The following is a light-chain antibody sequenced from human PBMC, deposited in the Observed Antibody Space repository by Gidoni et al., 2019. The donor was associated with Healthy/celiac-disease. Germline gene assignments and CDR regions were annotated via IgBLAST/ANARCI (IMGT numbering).Light chain of an antibody. V-gene: IGKV3-11*01. CDR2: DAS. CDR1: QSVSSY. Sequence: EIVLTQSPATLSLSPGERATLSCRARQSVSSYVAWYQQKPGQAPRLLIYDASNRATGIPARFSGSGSGTDFTLTISSLEPEDFAVYYCQQRSNWPLTFGGXTKVEIK. J-gene: IGKJ4*01. CDR3: QQRSNWPLT.